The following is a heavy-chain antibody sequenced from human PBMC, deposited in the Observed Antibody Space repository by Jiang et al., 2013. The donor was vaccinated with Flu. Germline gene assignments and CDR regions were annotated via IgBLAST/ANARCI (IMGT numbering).Heavy chain of an antibody. Sequence: SGAEVKKPGSSVKVSCKASGGTFSSYAISWGRQAPGQGLEWMGGIIPIFGTANYAQKFQGRVTITADESTSTAYMELSSLRSEDTAVYYCASAPKLPIVVVPAEFRPGQGRNYYYGMDVWGQGTTVTVSS. D-gene: IGHD2-2*01. CDR3: ASAPKLPIVVVPAEFRPGQGRNYYYGMDV. J-gene: IGHJ6*02. CDR1: GGTFSSYA. CDR2: IIPIFGTA. V-gene: IGHV1-69*01.